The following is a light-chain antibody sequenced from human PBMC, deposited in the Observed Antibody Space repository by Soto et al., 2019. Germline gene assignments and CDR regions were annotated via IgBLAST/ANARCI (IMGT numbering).Light chain of an antibody. CDR3: QHYGTTPWT. V-gene: IGKV3-20*01. CDR1: QSVSSSY. CDR2: GTS. J-gene: IGKJ1*01. Sequence: IVFTQSPCTLSLSPGERATLSCRASQSVSSSYLAWYQHKPGQAPRLLISGTSSRATGIPDRFSGSGAGTDFTLTISRLEPEDFAVYYCQHYGTTPWTFGQGTKVDNK.